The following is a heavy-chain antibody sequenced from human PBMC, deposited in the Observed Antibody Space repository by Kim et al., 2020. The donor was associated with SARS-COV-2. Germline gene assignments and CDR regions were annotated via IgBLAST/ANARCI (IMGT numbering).Heavy chain of an antibody. J-gene: IGHJ4*02. Sequence: GGSLRLSCITSGFTFSNYWMHWVRQAPGKGLVWVSRINSDGSTTTNADSVKGRFTISRDNAKNTLHLQMNSLRADDTAVYYCASRINGGNSGIDFWGQGTLVTVSS. CDR1: GFTFSNYW. CDR3: ASRINGGNSGIDF. D-gene: IGHD2-21*01. CDR2: INSDGSTT. V-gene: IGHV3-74*01.